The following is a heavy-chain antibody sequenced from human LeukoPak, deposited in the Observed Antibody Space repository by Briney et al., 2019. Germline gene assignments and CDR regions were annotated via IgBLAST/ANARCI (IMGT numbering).Heavy chain of an antibody. J-gene: IGHJ4*02. D-gene: IGHD4-23*01. CDR3: ARNGGNSDVDN. Sequence: SETLSLTCAVSGGSISSSNWWTWVRQPPGKGLEWIGEIYHTGTTNYNLSLKSRVTISVDKSKNQFSLKLSSVTAADTAVYYCARNGGNSDVDNWGQGTLVTVSS. CDR1: GGSISSSNW. CDR2: IYHTGTT. V-gene: IGHV4-4*02.